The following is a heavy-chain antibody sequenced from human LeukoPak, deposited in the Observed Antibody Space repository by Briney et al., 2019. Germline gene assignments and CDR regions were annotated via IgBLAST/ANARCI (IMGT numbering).Heavy chain of an antibody. D-gene: IGHD3-22*01. CDR2: INSDGSST. CDR3: ARRYNDTSGYKGALDI. J-gene: IGHJ3*02. CDR1: GFTINGYW. V-gene: IGHV3-74*01. Sequence: GGSLRLSCAGSGFTINGYWMHWVRQGPGKGLVWVSRINSDGSSTSYADSVKGRFPISRDNAKNTLYLQMNSLRVEDTAVYYCARRYNDTSGYKGALDIWGQGTMATVSS.